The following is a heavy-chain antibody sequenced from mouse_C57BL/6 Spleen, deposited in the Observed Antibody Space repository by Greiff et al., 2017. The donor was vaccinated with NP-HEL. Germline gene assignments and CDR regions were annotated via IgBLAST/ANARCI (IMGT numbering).Heavy chain of an antibody. CDR3: ARGPTVVATPHWYFDV. CDR2: IYPRSGNT. Sequence: QVQLQQSGAELARPGASVKLSCKASGYTFTSYGISWVKQRTGQGLEWIGEIYPRSGNTYYNEKFKGKATLTADKSSSTAYMELRSLASEDSAVYFCARGPTVVATPHWYFDVWGTGTTVTVSS. D-gene: IGHD1-1*01. V-gene: IGHV1-81*01. J-gene: IGHJ1*03. CDR1: GYTFTSYG.